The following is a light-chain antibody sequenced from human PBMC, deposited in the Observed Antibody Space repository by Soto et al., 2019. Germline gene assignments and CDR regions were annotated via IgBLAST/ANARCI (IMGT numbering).Light chain of an antibody. Sequence: QSALTQPASVSGSPGQSITISCTGTSSDVGSYNLVSWYQQHPGKAPKLMIYEVSKRPSGVSNRFSGSKSGNTASLTISGPQAEDEADYYCCSYAGSSTWVFGGGTKVTVL. CDR3: CSYAGSSTWV. V-gene: IGLV2-23*02. CDR1: SSDVGSYNL. CDR2: EVS. J-gene: IGLJ3*02.